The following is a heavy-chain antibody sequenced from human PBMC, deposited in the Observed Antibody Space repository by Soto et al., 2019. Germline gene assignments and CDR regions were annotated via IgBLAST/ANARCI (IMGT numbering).Heavy chain of an antibody. D-gene: IGHD4-17*01. V-gene: IGHV3-23*01. CDR3: AKDSGDYVDYYYYYMDV. J-gene: IGHJ6*03. Sequence: EVQLLESGGGLVQPGGSLRLSCAASGFTFSSYAMSWVRQAPGKGLEWVSAISGSGGSTYYADSVKGRFTISRDNSKNTLYLQMNSLRAEDTAVYYCAKDSGDYVDYYYYYMDVWGKGTTVTVSS. CDR2: ISGSGGST. CDR1: GFTFSSYA.